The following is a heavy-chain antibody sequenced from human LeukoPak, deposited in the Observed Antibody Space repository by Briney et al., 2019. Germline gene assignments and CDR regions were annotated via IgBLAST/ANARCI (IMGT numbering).Heavy chain of an antibody. CDR2: IIPMFGIA. V-gene: IGHV1-69*13. Sequence: SVKVSCKASGGTFSRYAISWVRQAPGQGLEWMGGIIPMFGIANYAQKFQGRVTITADESTSTAYMELSSLRSEDTAVYYCARDRPYTGGWRGFDYWGQRTLVTVSS. CDR1: GGTFSRYA. D-gene: IGHD6-19*01. J-gene: IGHJ4*02. CDR3: ARDRPYTGGWRGFDY.